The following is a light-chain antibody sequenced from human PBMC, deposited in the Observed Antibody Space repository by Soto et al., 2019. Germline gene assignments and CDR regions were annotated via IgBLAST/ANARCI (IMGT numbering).Light chain of an antibody. J-gene: IGKJ1*01. CDR1: QSVSSSF. CDR3: QQYGSAPRT. Sequence: EIVLTQSPGILSLSPGERATLSCRASQSVSSSFLSWYQQKPGQSPRLLIYGASGRATGIPARFSGSRSGTDFTLTIRSLEPEDFAVYYCQQYGSAPRTFGQGTKVDIK. V-gene: IGKV3-20*01. CDR2: GAS.